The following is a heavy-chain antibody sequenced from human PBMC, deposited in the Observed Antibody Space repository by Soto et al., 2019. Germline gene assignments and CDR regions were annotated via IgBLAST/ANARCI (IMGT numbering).Heavy chain of an antibody. V-gene: IGHV3-21*01. Sequence: GGSLRLSCAASGFTFSSYSMNWVRQAPGKGLEWVSSISSSSSYIYYADSVKGRFTISRDNAKNSLYLQMNSLRAEDTAVYYCAREITGGKAFDIWGQGTMVTVSS. CDR2: ISSSSSYI. J-gene: IGHJ3*02. CDR1: GFTFSSYS. CDR3: AREITGGKAFDI. D-gene: IGHD7-27*01.